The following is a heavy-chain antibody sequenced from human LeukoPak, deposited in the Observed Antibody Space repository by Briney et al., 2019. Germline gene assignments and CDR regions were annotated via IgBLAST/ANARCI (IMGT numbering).Heavy chain of an antibody. Sequence: SETLSLTCTVSGYSISSGYYWGWIRQPPGKGPEWIGSINHSGSTYYNPSLKSRVTISVDTSKNQFSLKLSSVTAADTAVYYCAREPSLYDFWSGPINWFDPWGQGTLVTVSS. D-gene: IGHD3-3*01. CDR2: INHSGST. V-gene: IGHV4-38-2*02. J-gene: IGHJ5*02. CDR3: AREPSLYDFWSGPINWFDP. CDR1: GYSISSGYY.